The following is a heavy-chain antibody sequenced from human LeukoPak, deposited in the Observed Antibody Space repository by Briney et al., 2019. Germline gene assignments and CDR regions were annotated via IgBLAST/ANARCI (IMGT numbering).Heavy chain of an antibody. J-gene: IGHJ4*02. V-gene: IGHV3-23*01. CDR2: ISDNGGET. CDR1: GFTFTDYA. D-gene: IGHD3-22*01. CDR3: ATDRERDPSVYYLV. Sequence: GGSLRLSCAASGFTFTDYAMSWVRQAPEKGLEWISTISDNGGETYYADSVKGRFAISRDNSKNTLFLQMNSLGAEDSAVYYCATDRERDPSVYYLVGGQGTLITVSS.